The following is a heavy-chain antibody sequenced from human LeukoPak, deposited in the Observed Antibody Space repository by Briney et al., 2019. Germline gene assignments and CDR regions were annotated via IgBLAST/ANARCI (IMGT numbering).Heavy chain of an antibody. CDR1: GESFSAYY. V-gene: IGHV4-34*01. J-gene: IGHJ4*02. CDR2: INHRGSS. D-gene: IGHD2-15*01. CDR3: ARGSSFDGYCSAGACDAGYYDS. Sequence: SETLSLTCAVYGESFSAYYWNWIRQAPGKPLEYIGEINHRGSSHYNPSLKTRVTLSVDTSKKQFSLKLTSVTAADTAVYFCARGSSFDGYCSAGACDAGYYDSWGQGTPVTVSS.